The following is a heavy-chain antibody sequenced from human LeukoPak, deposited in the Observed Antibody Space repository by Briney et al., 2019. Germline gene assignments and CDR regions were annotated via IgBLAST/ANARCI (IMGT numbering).Heavy chain of an antibody. D-gene: IGHD4-17*01. Sequence: ASVKVSCKASGYTFTDYYMHWVRQAPGQGLEWMGWINPNSGGSNYAQNFQGRVTMTRDTSISTAYMELSRLRSDDTAVYCCARDIGYGDYAGQDYWGQGTLVTVSS. V-gene: IGHV1-2*02. CDR1: GYTFTDYY. J-gene: IGHJ4*02. CDR3: ARDIGYGDYAGQDY. CDR2: INPNSGGS.